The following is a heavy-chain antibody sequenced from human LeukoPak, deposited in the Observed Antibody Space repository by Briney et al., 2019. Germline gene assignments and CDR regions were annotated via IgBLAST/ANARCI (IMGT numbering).Heavy chain of an antibody. V-gene: IGHV3-23*01. CDR1: GFTFSDYA. CDR3: AKDLNWGGR. J-gene: IGHJ4*02. D-gene: IGHD7-27*01. CDR2: ISGSGDST. Sequence: GGSLRLSCAASGFTFSDYAMSWVRQAPGKGLEWVSTISGSGDSTYYADSVQGRFTISRDNSKNTLYLQMNSLKAEDTAVYYCAKDLNWGGRWGQGTLVTVSS.